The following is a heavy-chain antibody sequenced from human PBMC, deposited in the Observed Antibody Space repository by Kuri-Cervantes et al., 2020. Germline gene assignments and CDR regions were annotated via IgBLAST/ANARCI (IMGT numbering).Heavy chain of an antibody. CDR3: AKLCYDSSQVVAFDI. CDR2: ISYDGSNT. J-gene: IGHJ3*02. D-gene: IGHD3-22*01. Sequence: GESLKISCAASGFTFSSYGMHWVRQAPGKGLEWVAVISYDGSNTYYADSVKGRFTISRDNSKNTLYLQMNSLRAEDTAVYYCAKLCYDSSQVVAFDIWGQGTMVTVSS. CDR1: GFTFSSYG. V-gene: IGHV3-30*18.